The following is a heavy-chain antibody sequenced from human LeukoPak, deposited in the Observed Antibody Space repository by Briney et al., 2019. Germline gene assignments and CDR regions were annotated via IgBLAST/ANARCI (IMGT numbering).Heavy chain of an antibody. V-gene: IGHV3-15*01. J-gene: IGHJ4*02. Sequence: GGSLRLSCEGTGFNFNDAWMSWIRQAPGKGLEWVGRVRTTAEGETTDYAAPVRGRFIISRDDSKNMVFLQMNRLETEDTAIYYCTAGLGKTDDDSWGQGTLVTVSS. CDR1: GFNFNDAW. CDR3: TAGLGKTDDDS. CDR2: VRTTAEGETT. D-gene: IGHD4-11*01.